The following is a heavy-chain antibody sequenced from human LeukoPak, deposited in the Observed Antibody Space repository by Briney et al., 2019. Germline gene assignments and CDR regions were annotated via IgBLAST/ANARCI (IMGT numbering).Heavy chain of an antibody. CDR3: ARDRSSGWSSLELTDY. Sequence: RASVKVSCKASGYTFTSYGISWVRQAPGQGLEWMGWISAYNGNTNYAQKLQGRVTMTTDTSTGTAYMELRSLRSDDTAVYYCARDRSSGWSSLELTDYWGQGTLVTVSS. D-gene: IGHD6-19*01. J-gene: IGHJ4*02. V-gene: IGHV1-18*01. CDR1: GYTFTSYG. CDR2: ISAYNGNT.